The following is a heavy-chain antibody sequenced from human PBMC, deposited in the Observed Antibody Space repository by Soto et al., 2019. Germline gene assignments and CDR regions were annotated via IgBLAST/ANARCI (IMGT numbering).Heavy chain of an antibody. CDR3: ARDAMELRRCHYYGMDV. CDR2: ISGDETNK. J-gene: IGHJ6*02. Sequence: QVQLVESGGGVVQPGRSLRLSCAASEFTFRTYAMHWVRQAPGQGLEWVAVISGDETNKFYAESVKGRFTISRDNYKITLYLQMNSLRAEDTAVYYCARDAMELRRCHYYGMDVWGQGTTVTVSS. CDR1: EFTFRTYA. D-gene: IGHD1-7*01. V-gene: IGHV3-30*04.